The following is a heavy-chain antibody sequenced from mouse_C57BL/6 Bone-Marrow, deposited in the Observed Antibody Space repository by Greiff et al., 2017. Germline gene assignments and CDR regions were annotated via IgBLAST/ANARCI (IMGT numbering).Heavy chain of an antibody. CDR3: ASKGLTVVGYFDV. Sequence: EVKLMESGGGLVKPGGSLKLSCAASGFTFSDSGMHWVRQAPEKGLEWVAYISSGSSTIYYADTVKGRFTISRDNAKNTLFLQMTSLRSEDTAMYYCASKGLTVVGYFDVWGTGTTVTVSS. CDR1: GFTFSDSG. J-gene: IGHJ1*03. CDR2: ISSGSSTI. D-gene: IGHD1-1*01. V-gene: IGHV5-17*01.